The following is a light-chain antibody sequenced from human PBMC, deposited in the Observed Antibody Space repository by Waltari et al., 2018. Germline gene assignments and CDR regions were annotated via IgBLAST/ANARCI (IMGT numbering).Light chain of an antibody. CDR3: CSYAGSSTV. V-gene: IGLV2-23*01. CDR2: EGS. Sequence: QSALTQPASVSGSPGQSITLSCTATSSDVGSYNLVSWYQQHPGKAPKLMIYEGSKRPSGVSNRFSGSKSGNTASLTISGLQAEDEADYYCCSYAGSSTVFGGGTKLTVL. J-gene: IGLJ3*02. CDR1: SSDVGSYNL.